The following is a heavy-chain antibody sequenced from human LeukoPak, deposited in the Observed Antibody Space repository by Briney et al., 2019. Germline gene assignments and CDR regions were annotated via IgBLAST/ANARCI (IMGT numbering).Heavy chain of an antibody. J-gene: IGHJ4*02. CDR2: IYSGGST. V-gene: IGHV3-66*04. CDR1: GFTFSSHW. Sequence: PGGSLRLSCAASGFTFSSHWMSWVRQAPGKGLEWVSVIYSGGSTYYADSVKGRFTISRDNSKNTLYLQMNSLRAEDTAVYYCAKHKGLGYFDYWGQGTLVTVSS. CDR3: AKHKGLGYFDY.